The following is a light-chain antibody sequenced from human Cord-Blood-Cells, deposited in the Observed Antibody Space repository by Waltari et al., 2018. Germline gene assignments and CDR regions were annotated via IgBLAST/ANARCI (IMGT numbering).Light chain of an antibody. CDR1: SSDVGGYNY. V-gene: IGLV2-11*01. CDR3: CSYAGSYTNWV. J-gene: IGLJ3*02. CDR2: DVS. Sequence: QSALTQPRSVSGSPGQSVTISCTGTSSDVGGYNYVSWYQQHQGKAPKLMIYDVSKRPSGIPDRFSGYKSGNTASLTISGLQAEDEADYYCCSYAGSYTNWVFGGGTKLTVL.